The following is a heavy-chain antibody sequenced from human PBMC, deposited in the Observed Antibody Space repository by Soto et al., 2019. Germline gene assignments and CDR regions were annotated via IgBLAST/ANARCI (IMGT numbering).Heavy chain of an antibody. Sequence: ASVKVSCKASGGTFSSYAISWVRQAPGQGLEWMGGIIPIFGTANYAQKFQGRVTITADESTSTAYMELSSLRSEDTAVYYCARDRVRDYGTSGWFDPWGQGTLVTVSS. CDR3: ARDRVRDYGTSGWFDP. D-gene: IGHD4-17*01. CDR1: GGTFSSYA. J-gene: IGHJ5*02. CDR2: IIPIFGTA. V-gene: IGHV1-69*13.